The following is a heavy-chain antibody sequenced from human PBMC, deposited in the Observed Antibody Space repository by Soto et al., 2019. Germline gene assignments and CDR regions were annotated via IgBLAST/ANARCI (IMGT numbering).Heavy chain of an antibody. J-gene: IGHJ4*02. D-gene: IGHD5-18*01. CDR2: IYYSGST. Sequence: QVQLQESGPGLVKPSQTLSLTCTVSGGSISSGDYYWSWILQPPGKGLEWIGYIYYSGSTYYNPSLKSRVTISVETSKNQFSLKLRSVTAADTAVYYCARARGYSYGLDYWGQGTLVTVSS. CDR3: ARARGYSYGLDY. V-gene: IGHV4-30-4*01. CDR1: GGSISSGDYY.